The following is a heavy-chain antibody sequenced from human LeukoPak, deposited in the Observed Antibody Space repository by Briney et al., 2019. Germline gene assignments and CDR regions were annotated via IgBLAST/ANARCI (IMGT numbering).Heavy chain of an antibody. Sequence: GGSLRLSCAASGFTFSSYGMHWVRQAPGKGLEWVAVIWYDGSNKYYADSVKGRFTISRDNPKNTLYLQMNSLRAEDTAVYYCAARDYYDSSGYHEGAFDIWGQGTMVTVSS. CDR3: AARDYYDSSGYHEGAFDI. D-gene: IGHD3-22*01. CDR2: IWYDGSNK. J-gene: IGHJ3*02. CDR1: GFTFSSYG. V-gene: IGHV3-33*01.